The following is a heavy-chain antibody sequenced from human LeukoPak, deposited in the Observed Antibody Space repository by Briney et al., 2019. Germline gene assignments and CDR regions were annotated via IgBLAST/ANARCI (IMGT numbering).Heavy chain of an antibody. CDR2: MNPNSGNT. CDR3: ARGPGQWELRTRAYYHMDV. J-gene: IGHJ6*03. Sequence: ASVKVSCKASGYTFTSYDINWVRQATGQGLEWMGWMNPNSGNTGYAQKFQGRVTITRNTSISTAYMELSSLRSEDTAVYYCARGPGQWELRTRAYYHMDVVGKGTTVTVSS. CDR1: GYTFTSYD. D-gene: IGHD1-26*01. V-gene: IGHV1-8*03.